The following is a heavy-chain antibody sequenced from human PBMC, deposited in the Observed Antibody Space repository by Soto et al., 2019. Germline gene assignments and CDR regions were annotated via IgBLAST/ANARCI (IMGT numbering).Heavy chain of an antibody. CDR2: ISYDGSNK. Sequence: PLRLSWAASGVTFRSHGMHCVRQAPSKGLEWVAVISYDGSNKYYADSVKGRFTISRDNSKNTLYLQMNSLRAEDTAVYYCAKVTHDLGGYYYYGMDVWGQGTTVTVSS. D-gene: IGHD1-1*01. J-gene: IGHJ6*02. CDR3: AKVTHDLGGYYYYGMDV. V-gene: IGHV3-30*18. CDR1: GVTFRSHG.